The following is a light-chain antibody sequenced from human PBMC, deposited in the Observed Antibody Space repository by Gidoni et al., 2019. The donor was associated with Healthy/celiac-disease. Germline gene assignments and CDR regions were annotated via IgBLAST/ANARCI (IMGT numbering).Light chain of an antibody. CDR3: AAWDASLNGWV. CDR1: SSNIGSNT. V-gene: IGLV1-44*01. Sequence: QSVLTQPPSASGTTGQRVTITFSGSSSNIGSNTVNWYQQLPGTAPKLLIYSNNQRPSGVPDRFSGSKSGTSASLAISGLPSEDEADYYCAAWDASLNGWVFGGGTKLTVL. J-gene: IGLJ3*02. CDR2: SNN.